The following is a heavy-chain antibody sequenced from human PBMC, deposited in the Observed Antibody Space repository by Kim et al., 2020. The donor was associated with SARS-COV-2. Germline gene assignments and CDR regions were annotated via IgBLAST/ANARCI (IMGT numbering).Heavy chain of an antibody. CDR1: GGSIGSGGYY. D-gene: IGHD6-13*01. J-gene: IGHJ5*02. Sequence: SETLSLTCTVSGGSIGSGGYYWSWIRQHPGKGLEWIGYIYYSGSTYYNPSLKSRVTISVDTSKNQFSMKLSSVTAADTAVYYCARDSGPRIAAADTGFDPWGQGTLVTVSS. CDR3: ARDSGPRIAAADTGFDP. CDR2: IYYSGST. V-gene: IGHV4-31*03.